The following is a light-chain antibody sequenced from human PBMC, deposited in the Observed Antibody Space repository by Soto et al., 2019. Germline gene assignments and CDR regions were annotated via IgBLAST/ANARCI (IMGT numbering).Light chain of an antibody. Sequence: DIPMTQSPSSLSASVGDRVTITCQASQDTRKYLNWYQQKPGKAPKLLIYDVSNLATGVPSRFSGSGSGTDFTFTISSLQPEDIATYYCQQYDNLPYTSGQGTKLEI. J-gene: IGKJ2*01. CDR3: QQYDNLPYT. CDR2: DVS. V-gene: IGKV1-33*01. CDR1: QDTRKY.